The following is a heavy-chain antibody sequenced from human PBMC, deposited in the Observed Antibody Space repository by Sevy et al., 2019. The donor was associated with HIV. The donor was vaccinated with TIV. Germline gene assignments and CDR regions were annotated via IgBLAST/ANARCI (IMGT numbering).Heavy chain of an antibody. V-gene: IGHV3-30-3*01. CDR2: ISYDGGNK. J-gene: IGHJ4*02. D-gene: IGHD4-17*01. CDR3: ARVNSFDGDYVGGDY. CDR1: GFTFSMYA. Sequence: GGSLRLSCAASGFTFSMYAIKWVRQAPGKGLEWVALISYDGGNKYHADSVKGRFTIYRDNSKNTLYLQMNSLGAEDTAVYYYARVNSFDGDYVGGDYWGQGTLVTVSS.